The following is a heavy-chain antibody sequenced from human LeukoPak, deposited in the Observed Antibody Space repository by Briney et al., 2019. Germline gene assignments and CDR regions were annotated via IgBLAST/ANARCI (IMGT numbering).Heavy chain of an antibody. CDR3: ARLYGDYVVDY. CDR2: IYYSGST. V-gene: IGHV4-39*01. J-gene: IGHJ4*02. CDR1: SGSISSSSYY. D-gene: IGHD4-17*01. Sequence: SETLSLTCTVSSGSISSSSYYWGWIRHPPGKGLEWIGSIYYSGSTYYNPSLKSRVTISVDTSKNQFSLKLSSVTAADTAVYYCARLYGDYVVDYWGQGTLVTVSS.